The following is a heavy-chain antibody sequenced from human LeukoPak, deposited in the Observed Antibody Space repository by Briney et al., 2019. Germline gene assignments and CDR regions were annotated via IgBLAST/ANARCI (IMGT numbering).Heavy chain of an antibody. CDR3: ARETIAVADPGCFGY. CDR1: GSTFSSYE. V-gene: IGHV3-48*03. Sequence: GGSLRLSCAASGSTFSSYEMNWVRQAPGKGLEWVSYISSSGSTIYYADSVKGRFTISRDNAKNSLYLQMNSLRAEDTAVYYCARETIAVADPGCFGYWGQGTLVTVSS. D-gene: IGHD6-19*01. CDR2: ISSSGSTI. J-gene: IGHJ4*02.